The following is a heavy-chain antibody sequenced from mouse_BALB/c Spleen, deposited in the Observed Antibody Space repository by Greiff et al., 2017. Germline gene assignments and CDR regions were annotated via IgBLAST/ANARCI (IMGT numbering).Heavy chain of an antibody. Sequence: QVQLQQSGAELVRPGASLTLSCKASGYTFTDYEMHWVKQTPVHGLEWIGAIDPETGGTAYNQKFKGKATLTADKSSSTAYMELRSLTSEDSAVYYCTRSTGTGAWFAYWGQGTLVTVSA. CDR3: TRSTGTGAWFAY. D-gene: IGHD4-1*02. CDR1: GYTFTDYE. V-gene: IGHV1-15*01. CDR2: IDPETGGT. J-gene: IGHJ3*01.